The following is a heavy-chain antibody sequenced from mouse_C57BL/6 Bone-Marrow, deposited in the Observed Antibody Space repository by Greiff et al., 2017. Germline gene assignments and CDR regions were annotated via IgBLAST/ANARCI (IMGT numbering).Heavy chain of an antibody. D-gene: IGHD2-3*01. CDR1: GYTFTSYW. V-gene: IGHV1-69*01. J-gene: IGHJ4*01. CDR2: IDPSDSYT. CDR3: ARGRLYDGYYYYAMDY. Sequence: VQLQQPGAELVMPGASVKLSCKASGYTFTSYWMHWVKQRPGPGLEWIGEIDPSDSYTNYNQKFKGKSTLTVDKSSSTAYMQLSSLTSEDSAVYYCARGRLYDGYYYYAMDYWGQGTSVTVSS.